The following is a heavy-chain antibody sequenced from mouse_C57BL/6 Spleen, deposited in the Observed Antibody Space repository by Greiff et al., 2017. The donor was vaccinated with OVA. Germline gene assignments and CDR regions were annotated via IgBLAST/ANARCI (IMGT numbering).Heavy chain of an antibody. D-gene: IGHD1-1*01. Sequence: EVKLLESGPGLVKPSQSLSLTCSVTGYSITSGYYWNWIRQFPGNKLEWMGYISYDGSNNYNPSLKNRISITRDTSKNQFFLKLNSVTTEDTATYYCARGYYGGEAWFAYWGQGTLVTFSA. CDR3: ARGYYGGEAWFAY. V-gene: IGHV3-6*01. CDR2: ISYDGSN. J-gene: IGHJ3*01. CDR1: GYSITSGYY.